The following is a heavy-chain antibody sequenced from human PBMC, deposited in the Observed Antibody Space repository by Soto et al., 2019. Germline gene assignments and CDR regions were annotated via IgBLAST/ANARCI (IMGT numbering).Heavy chain of an antibody. V-gene: IGHV3-23*01. CDR1: GFTFDSCA. J-gene: IGHJ4*02. D-gene: IGHD6-19*01. Sequence: GGSLRLSCAASGFTFDSCAMSWVLQAPWKGLEWILGISGSGGSTYYADSVKGRFTISRDNSKNTLYLQMNSLRADDTAVYYCAKGKTSGWYYFDFWGQGTLVTVSS. CDR2: ISGSGGST. CDR3: AKGKTSGWYYFDF.